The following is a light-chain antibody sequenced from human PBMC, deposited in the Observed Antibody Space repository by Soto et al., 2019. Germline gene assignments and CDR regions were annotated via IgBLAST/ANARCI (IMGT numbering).Light chain of an antibody. V-gene: IGKV3-20*01. Sequence: EIVLTQSPGTLSLSPGERATLSCRASQSVSSSYLAWYQQKPGQAPRLLIYGASGRATGIPDRFSGGGSGTDFTLTISRLEPEDFAVYYCQQYPGYTFGQGTKLEIK. CDR1: QSVSSSY. CDR3: QQYPGYT. CDR2: GAS. J-gene: IGKJ2*01.